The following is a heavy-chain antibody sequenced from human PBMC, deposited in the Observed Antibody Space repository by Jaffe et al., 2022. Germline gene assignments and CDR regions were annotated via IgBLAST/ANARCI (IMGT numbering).Heavy chain of an antibody. V-gene: IGHV4-4*02. D-gene: IGHD3-3*01. CDR3: ARSLGFLEWFWDY. CDR1: GDSISSGHW. Sequence: QVQLQESGPGLVKPSGTLSLTCVVSGDSISSGHWWSWVRQSPGKGLEWIGETYHTGTINYNPSLKSRATIALDKSKNHFSLILTSVTAADTAVYYCARSLGFLEWFWDYWGQGKLVTVSS. CDR2: TYHTGTI. J-gene: IGHJ4*02.